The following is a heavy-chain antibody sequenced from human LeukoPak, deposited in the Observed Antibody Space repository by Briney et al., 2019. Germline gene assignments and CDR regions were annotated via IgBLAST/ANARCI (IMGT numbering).Heavy chain of an antibody. D-gene: IGHD4-17*01. CDR1: GFTFSSYG. V-gene: IGHV3-30*18. CDR3: AKELADYGGPPDY. J-gene: IGHJ4*02. CDR2: ISYDGSNK. Sequence: GGSLRLSCAASGFTFSSYGMHWVRQAPGKGLEWVAVISYDGSNKYYADSVKGRFTISRDNSKNTLYLQMNSLRAGDTAVYYCAKELADYGGPPDYWGQGTLVTVSS.